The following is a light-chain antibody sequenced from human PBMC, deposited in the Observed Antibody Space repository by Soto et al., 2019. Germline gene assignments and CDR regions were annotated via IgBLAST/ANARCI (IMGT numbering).Light chain of an antibody. V-gene: IGKV1-5*01. CDR2: DAS. CDR3: QHCKNYST. Sequence: DIQMTQSPSTLSASVGDRITITCRASQSISRWLAGYQQKPGKAPKLLIYDASSLESGVPSRFSGSGSGTEFTLTISSLQPDDFTTFYCQHCKNYSTFGQGTKVEIK. J-gene: IGKJ1*01. CDR1: QSISRW.